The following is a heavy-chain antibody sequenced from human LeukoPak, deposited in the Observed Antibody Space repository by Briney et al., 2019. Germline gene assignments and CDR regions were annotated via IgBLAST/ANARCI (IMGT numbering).Heavy chain of an antibody. V-gene: IGHV4-59*01. CDR3: ARGPTRYYFDY. CDR1: GGSTTNCY. J-gene: IGHJ4*02. CDR2: IYYSGNT. Sequence: SETLSLTCTVSGGSTTNCYWSWIRQPPGKGLEWIGYIYYSGNTNCNPSLKSRVTISVDTSNNQFSLNLSSVTAADTAVYYCARGPTRYYFDYWGQGTLVTVSS.